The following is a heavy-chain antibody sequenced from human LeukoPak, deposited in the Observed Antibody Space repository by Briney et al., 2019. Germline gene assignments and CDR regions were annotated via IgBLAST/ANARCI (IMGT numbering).Heavy chain of an antibody. Sequence: GESLRLSCVASGFTFGAYGIHWVRQAPGKGLDWVASIKYDGTYQYYADSAKGRFTISRDNSKNTLYLQMSSLRVEDTSIYYCTKERNAFDVWGQGTMVTVSS. CDR1: GFTFGAYG. CDR2: IKYDGTYQ. V-gene: IGHV3-30*02. CDR3: TKERNAFDV. J-gene: IGHJ3*01.